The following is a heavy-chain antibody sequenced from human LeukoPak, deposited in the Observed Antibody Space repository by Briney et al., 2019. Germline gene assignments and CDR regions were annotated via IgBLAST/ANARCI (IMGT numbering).Heavy chain of an antibody. Sequence: PRGSLRLSCAAPGFTFSSFAMSWVRQAPGKGLEWVSAISGGGYSTYYADSVKGRFTISRDNSKNTLYLQMNSLRAEDTAVYYCAKDHYYGSGSYYKPPVLDYWAREPWSPSPQ. V-gene: IGHV3-23*01. CDR2: ISGGGYST. CDR1: GFTFSSFA. D-gene: IGHD3-10*01. J-gene: IGHJ4*02. CDR3: AKDHYYGSGSYYKPPVLDY.